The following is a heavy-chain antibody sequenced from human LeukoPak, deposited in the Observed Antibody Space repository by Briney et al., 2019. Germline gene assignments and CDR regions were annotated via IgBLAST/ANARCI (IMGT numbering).Heavy chain of an antibody. Sequence: ASVKVSCKASGYTFTIYDISWVRQAPGQGLGWMGWISPYNGNTNYAQKLQDRVTMTTDTSTSTAYMELRSLRSDDTAVYYCARVITPGYFLHWGQGTLVTVSS. J-gene: IGHJ1*01. CDR1: GYTFTIYD. V-gene: IGHV1-18*01. CDR3: ARVITPGYFLH. CDR2: ISPYNGNT. D-gene: IGHD2-15*01.